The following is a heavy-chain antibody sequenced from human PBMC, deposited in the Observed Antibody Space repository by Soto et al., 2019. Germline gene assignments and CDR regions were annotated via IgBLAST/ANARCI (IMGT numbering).Heavy chain of an antibody. CDR1: GGSFSDYY. V-gene: IGHV4-34*01. Sequence: QVQLQQWGAGLLKLSETLSLTCAVYGGSFSDYYWNWIRQPPGKGLEWIGEINHSGSTNYNPSLKSRVTISVDTSKNQFSLKLSSVTAADTAVYYCARGWGRIFDYWGQGTLVTVSS. CDR2: INHSGST. CDR3: ARGWGRIFDY. J-gene: IGHJ4*02. D-gene: IGHD7-27*01.